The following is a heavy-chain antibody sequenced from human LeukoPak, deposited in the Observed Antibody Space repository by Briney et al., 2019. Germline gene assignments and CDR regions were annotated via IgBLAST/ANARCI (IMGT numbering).Heavy chain of an antibody. CDR2: ISAYNGNT. CDR1: GGTFSSYA. J-gene: IGHJ4*02. CDR3: ARAYSSSPSGY. D-gene: IGHD6-13*01. Sequence: GASVKVSCKTSGGTFSSYAISWVRQAPGQGLEWMGWISAYNGNTNYAQKLQGRVTMTTDTSTSTAYMELRSLRSDDTAVYYCARAYSSSPSGYWGQGTLVTVSS. V-gene: IGHV1-18*01.